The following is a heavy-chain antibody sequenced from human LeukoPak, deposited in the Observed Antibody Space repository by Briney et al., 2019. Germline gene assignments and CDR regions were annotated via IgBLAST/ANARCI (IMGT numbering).Heavy chain of an antibody. CDR2: ISYDGSNK. J-gene: IGHJ4*02. CDR3: ARGTVTTFYYFDY. D-gene: IGHD4-17*01. CDR1: GFTFSSYA. Sequence: GRSLRLSCAASGFTFSSYAMHWVRQAPGKGLEWVAVISYDGSNKYYADSVKGRFTISRDNSKNTLYLQMNSLRAEDTAVYYCARGTVTTFYYFDYWGQGTLVTVSS. V-gene: IGHV3-30*04.